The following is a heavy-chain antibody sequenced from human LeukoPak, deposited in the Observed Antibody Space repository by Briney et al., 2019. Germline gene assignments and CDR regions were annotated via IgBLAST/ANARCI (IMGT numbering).Heavy chain of an antibody. D-gene: IGHD1-26*01. CDR3: ARDSGSYEGYYYMDV. J-gene: IGHJ6*03. CDR1: GASISSYY. V-gene: IGHV4-4*07. CDR2: IYTSGST. Sequence: SETLSLTCTISGASISSYYWSWIRQPAGKGLEWIGRIYTSGSTNYNPSLKSRVTMSVDTSKNQFSLKLSSVTAADTAVYYCARDSGSYEGYYYMDVWGKGTTVTVSS.